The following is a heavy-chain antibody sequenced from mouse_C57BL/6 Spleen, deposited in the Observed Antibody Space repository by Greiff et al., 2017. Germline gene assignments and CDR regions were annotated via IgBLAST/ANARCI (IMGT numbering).Heavy chain of an antibody. CDR3: AKEAITTVVATDYAMDY. CDR2: ISSGSSTI. J-gene: IGHJ4*01. D-gene: IGHD1-1*01. Sequence: EVQLVESGGGLVKPGGSLKLSCAASGFTFSDYGMHWVRQAPEKGLEWVAYISSGSSTIYYADTVKGRFTISRDNAKNTLFLQMTSLRSEDTAMYYCAKEAITTVVATDYAMDYWGQGTSVTVSS. CDR1: GFTFSDYG. V-gene: IGHV5-17*01.